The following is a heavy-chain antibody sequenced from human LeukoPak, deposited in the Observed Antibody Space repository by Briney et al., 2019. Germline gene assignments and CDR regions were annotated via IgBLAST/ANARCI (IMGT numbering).Heavy chain of an antibody. D-gene: IGHD3-22*01. V-gene: IGHV3-23*01. Sequence: GGSLRLSCTASGFTFSNFWMSWVRQAPGKGLELVSGISGSGGTTYYADSVKGRFTISRDNSKNTLYLQLNSLRAEDTAIYYCAKDLTYYYDSTGYYFDYWGQGTLVTVSS. CDR1: GFTFSNFW. CDR3: AKDLTYYYDSTGYYFDY. CDR2: ISGSGGTT. J-gene: IGHJ4*02.